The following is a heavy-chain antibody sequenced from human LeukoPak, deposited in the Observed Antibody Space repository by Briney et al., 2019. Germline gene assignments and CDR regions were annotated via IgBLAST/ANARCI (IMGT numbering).Heavy chain of an antibody. Sequence: GASVKVSCKASGYTFTSYYMPCVRQAPGQGLEWRGIINPTTGDTTSATNFQGRLTMTRDMSTSTVYMELSSLTSEDTAVFYCARYGFSTVWQGGWHAFDIWGQGTVVTVSS. CDR1: GYTFTSYY. D-gene: IGHD6-13*01. CDR3: ARYGFSTVWQGGWHAFDI. V-gene: IGHV1-46*01. CDR2: INPTTGDT. J-gene: IGHJ3*02.